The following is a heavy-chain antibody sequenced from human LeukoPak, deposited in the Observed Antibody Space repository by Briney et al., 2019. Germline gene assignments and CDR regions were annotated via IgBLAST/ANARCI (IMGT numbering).Heavy chain of an antibody. CDR1: GFTFSSSS. CDR2: ISGGRSI. Sequence: GGSLRLSCVASGFTFSSSSMSWVRQAPGKGLEWVSSISGGRSIYAESVKGRFTISRDNAKNSLYLQMNSLRAEDTALYYCARGHGSGSYFQTPFDYWGQGTLVTVSS. V-gene: IGHV3-21*01. J-gene: IGHJ4*02. D-gene: IGHD3-10*01. CDR3: ARGHGSGSYFQTPFDY.